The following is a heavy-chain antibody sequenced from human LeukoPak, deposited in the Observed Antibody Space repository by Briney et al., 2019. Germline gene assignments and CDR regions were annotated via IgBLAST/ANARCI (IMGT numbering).Heavy chain of an antibody. CDR3: ATEVCGGDCYLDY. CDR2: FDPEDGET. J-gene: IGHJ4*02. D-gene: IGHD2-21*02. V-gene: IGHV1-24*01. CDR1: GYTLAELS. Sequence: ASVKVSCKVSGYTLAELSMHWVRQAPGKGLEWIGRFDPEDGETIYAEKFQGRVTMTEDTATDTAYMELSSLRSEDTAVYYCATEVCGGDCYLDYWGQGTLVTVSS.